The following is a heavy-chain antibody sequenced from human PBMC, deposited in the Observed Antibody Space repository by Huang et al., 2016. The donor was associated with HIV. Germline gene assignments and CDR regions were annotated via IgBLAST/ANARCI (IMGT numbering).Heavy chain of an antibody. CDR3: AWLHSPSSLWYFDY. CDR1: GGSTSAFY. CDR2: IYYSGSA. J-gene: IGHJ4*02. V-gene: IGHV4-59*01. D-gene: IGHD6-13*01. Sequence: QVQLQESGPGLAKPSETLSLTCSVSGGSTSAFYWSWIRQPPRKGLEWIGDIYYSGSANYNPSLKGRVTMSIDTSKNQFSLKLNSVTAADTAVYYCAWLHSPSSLWYFDYWGQGTLLTVSS.